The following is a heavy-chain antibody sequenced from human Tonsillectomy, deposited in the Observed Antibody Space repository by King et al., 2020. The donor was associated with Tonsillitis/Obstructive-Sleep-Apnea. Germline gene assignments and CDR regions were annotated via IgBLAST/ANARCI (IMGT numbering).Heavy chain of an antibody. CDR2: VSADNGNT. J-gene: IGHJ4*02. Sequence: VQLVESGAEVKKPGASVKVSCKASGYTFSSYGISWVRQAPGQGLEGKGWVSADNGNTKYAKKFQGRGTMTTDTSTSTAYMGLRSLRSDDTAVYYCARAGVYGDYLYYFDYWGQGTLVTVTS. D-gene: IGHD4-17*01. CDR1: GYTFSSYG. CDR3: ARAGVYGDYLYYFDY. V-gene: IGHV1-18*01.